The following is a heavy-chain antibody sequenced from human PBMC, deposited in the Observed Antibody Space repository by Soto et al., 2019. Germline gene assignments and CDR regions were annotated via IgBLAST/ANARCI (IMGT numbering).Heavy chain of an antibody. CDR3: AKDLRAVAVDGYFDY. CDR1: GFTFSSYG. Sequence: LRLSCAASGFTFSSYGMHWVRQAPGKGLEWVAVISYDGSNKYYADSVKGRFTISRDNSKNTLYLQMNSLRAEDTAVYYCAKDLRAVAVDGYFDYWGQGTLVTVSS. V-gene: IGHV3-30*18. D-gene: IGHD6-19*01. CDR2: ISYDGSNK. J-gene: IGHJ4*02.